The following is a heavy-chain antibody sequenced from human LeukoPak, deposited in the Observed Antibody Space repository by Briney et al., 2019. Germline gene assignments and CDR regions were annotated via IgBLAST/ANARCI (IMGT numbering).Heavy chain of an antibody. J-gene: IGHJ6*03. CDR1: GYTFNAYY. CDR3: ARDRDSYGDYYFFYMDV. V-gene: IGHV1-2*02. Sequence: ASVKVSCKASGYTFNAYYIHWVRQAPGQGLEWMGWINPHSGGTNSTQKFQDRVTMTRDTSISTVYMELSRLRPDDTAVYYCARDRDSYGDYYFFYMDVWGKGTTVAVSS. D-gene: IGHD5-18*01. CDR2: INPHSGGT.